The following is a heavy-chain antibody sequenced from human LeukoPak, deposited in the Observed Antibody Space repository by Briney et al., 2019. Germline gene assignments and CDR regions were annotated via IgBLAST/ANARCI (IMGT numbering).Heavy chain of an antibody. CDR3: ARCYGGYYLDY. V-gene: IGHV3-66*01. D-gene: IGHD4-23*01. CDR2: IYSGGST. Sequence: PGGTLRLSCAASGFTVSSNYMSWVRQAPGKGLEWVSVIYSGGSTYYADSVKGRFTISRDNSKNTLYLQMNSLRAEDTAVYYCARCYGGYYLDYWGQGTLVTVSS. J-gene: IGHJ4*02. CDR1: GFTVSSNY.